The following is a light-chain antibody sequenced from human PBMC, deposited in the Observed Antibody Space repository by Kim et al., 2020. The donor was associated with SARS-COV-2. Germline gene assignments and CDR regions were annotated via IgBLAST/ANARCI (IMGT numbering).Light chain of an antibody. J-gene: IGKJ4*01. V-gene: IGKV3-11*01. CDR3: QQRSNWPPT. CDR2: DAS. Sequence: LSPGDTATLSCRASQSVSSYLAWYQQRPGQAPRLLIYDASNSATGIPARFSGSGSGIDFTLTISSLEPEDFAVYYCQQRSNWPPTFGGGTKVDIK. CDR1: QSVSSY.